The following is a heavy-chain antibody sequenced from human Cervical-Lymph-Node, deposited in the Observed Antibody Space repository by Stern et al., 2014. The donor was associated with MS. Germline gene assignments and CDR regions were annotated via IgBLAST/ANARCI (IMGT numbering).Heavy chain of an antibody. J-gene: IGHJ6*02. CDR1: GFSLSNSG. CDR3: MGVGDAMHV. CDR2: LSFVGGNK. Sequence: QVQLVESGGGVVQPGRSLTLSCAASGFSLSNSGMHWVRQAPGKGLEWVAVLSFVGGNKKYGDSLKGRFSISRDMANNTLFLQMNSLRPEDTAVYYCMGVGDAMHVWGQGTTVIVAS. V-gene: IGHV3-30*03.